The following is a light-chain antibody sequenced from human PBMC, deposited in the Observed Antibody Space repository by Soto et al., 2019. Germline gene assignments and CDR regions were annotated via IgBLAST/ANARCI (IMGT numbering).Light chain of an antibody. J-gene: IGKJ4*01. CDR2: DAS. Sequence: DIQMTQSPSSLSASVGDRVTITSQASQDISNYLNWYQQKPGKAPKLLIYDASNLETGVPSRFSGSGSGTDFTFTISSLQPEDIATYYCQQYDNLLPLTFGGGTKVDIK. CDR1: QDISNY. V-gene: IGKV1-33*01. CDR3: QQYDNLLPLT.